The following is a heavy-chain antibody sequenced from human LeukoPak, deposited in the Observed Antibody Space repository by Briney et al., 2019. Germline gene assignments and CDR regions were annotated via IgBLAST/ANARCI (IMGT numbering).Heavy chain of an antibody. V-gene: IGHV1-3*01. CDR2: INAGNGNT. Sequence: ASVKVSCKASGYTFTSYAMHWVRQAPGQRLEWMGWINAGNGNTKYSQKFQGRVTITRDTSASTAYMELSSLRSEDTAVYYCARTYGSGSYYETGNLPTFDYWGQGTLVTVSS. CDR3: ARTYGSGSYYETGNLPTFDY. D-gene: IGHD3-10*01. J-gene: IGHJ4*02. CDR1: GYTFTSYA.